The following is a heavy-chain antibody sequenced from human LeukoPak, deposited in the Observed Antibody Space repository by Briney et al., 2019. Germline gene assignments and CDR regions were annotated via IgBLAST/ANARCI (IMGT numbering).Heavy chain of an antibody. CDR2: ISWNSGSI. CDR1: GFTFADYA. V-gene: IGHV3-9*01. CDR3: AKGRPDFLTYYFDY. J-gene: IGHJ4*02. Sequence: GRSLRLSCAASGFTFADYAMHWVRQAPGKGLEGVSGISWNSGSIGYADSVKGRFTISRDNAKNSLYLQMNSLRAEDTALYYCAKGRPDFLTYYFDYCGQGTLVTVSS. D-gene: IGHD2/OR15-2a*01.